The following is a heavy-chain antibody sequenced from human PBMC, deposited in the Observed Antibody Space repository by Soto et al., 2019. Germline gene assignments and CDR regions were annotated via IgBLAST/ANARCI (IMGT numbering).Heavy chain of an antibody. J-gene: IGHJ6*02. CDR2: INSDGSST. CDR3: ARDRGIAVAGTLDYYYYGMDV. Sequence: GGSLRLSCAASGFTFSSYWMHWVRQAPGKGLVWVSRINSDGSSTSYADSVKGRFTISRDNAKNTLYLQMNSLRAEDTAVYYCARDRGIAVAGTLDYYYYGMDVWGQGTTVTVSS. V-gene: IGHV3-74*01. CDR1: GFTFSSYW. D-gene: IGHD6-19*01.